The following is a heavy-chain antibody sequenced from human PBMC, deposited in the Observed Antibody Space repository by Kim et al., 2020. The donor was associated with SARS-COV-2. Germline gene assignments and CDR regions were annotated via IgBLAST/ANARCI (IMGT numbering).Heavy chain of an antibody. J-gene: IGHJ3*02. CDR3: ARDGAYCGGDCLKAFDI. V-gene: IGHV4-30-4*01. CDR1: GGSISSGDYY. Sequence: SETLSLTCTVSGGSISSGDYYWSWIRQPPGKGLEWIGYIYYSDNTYYNPSLKSRVTIPVDTSKNQFSLKLSSVTAADTAVYYCARDGAYCGGDCLKAFDIWGRGTVVTVSS. D-gene: IGHD2-21*02. CDR2: IYYSDNT.